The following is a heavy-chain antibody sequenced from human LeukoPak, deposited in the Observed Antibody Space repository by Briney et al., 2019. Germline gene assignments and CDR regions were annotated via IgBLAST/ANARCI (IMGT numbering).Heavy chain of an antibody. Sequence: SETLSLTCTVSGGSISSGSYYWTWIRQPAGKGLEWIGRIHTSGTTNYNPSLKSRVTISVDTSKNQFSLKLSSVTAADTAVYYCARSPGYYYYYMDVWGKGTTVTISS. CDR2: IHTSGTT. V-gene: IGHV4-61*02. J-gene: IGHJ6*03. CDR1: GGSISSGSYY. CDR3: ARSPGYYYYYMDV.